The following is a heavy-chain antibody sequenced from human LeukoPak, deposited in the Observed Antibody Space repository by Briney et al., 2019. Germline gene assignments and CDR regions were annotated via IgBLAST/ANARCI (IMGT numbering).Heavy chain of an antibody. Sequence: PGGSLRLSGSASGFTFSNYRMQWLRPAPGGGLEGGAVISYGGSNTYYADSVKGRFTIARDKSKDTLYLQMNSPRAEATAFYYCAKASLGYGTEWVWFDGWGQGTLVTVSS. D-gene: IGHD6-13*01. CDR2: ISYGGSNT. CDR3: AKASLGYGTEWVWFDG. J-gene: IGHJ5*02. CDR1: GFTFSNYR. V-gene: IGHV3-30*18.